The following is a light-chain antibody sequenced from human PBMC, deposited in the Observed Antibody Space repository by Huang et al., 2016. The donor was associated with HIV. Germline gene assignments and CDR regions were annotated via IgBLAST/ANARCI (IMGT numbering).Light chain of an antibody. CDR3: QLRSNWPPIS. CDR1: QSISSN. Sequence: IVLRQSPATLSLSPGERATLSCRASQSISSNLAWCQQRPGQAPRPLIYDASNRATGIPVRFSGSGSGTDFTLTISSLEPEDFAVYFCQLRSNWPPISFGQGTRLDIK. J-gene: IGKJ5*01. CDR2: DAS. V-gene: IGKV3-11*01.